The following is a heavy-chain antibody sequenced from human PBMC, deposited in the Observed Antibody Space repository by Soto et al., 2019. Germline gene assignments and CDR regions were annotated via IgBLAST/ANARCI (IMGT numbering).Heavy chain of an antibody. Sequence: ASVKVSCKASGYTFTSYYMHWVRQAPGQGLEWMGIINPSGGSTSYAQKFQGRVTMTRDTSTSTVYMELSSVRSEDTAVYYCAREYSLCHCSGGSCYSSKLAFDISGQGTMVTVSS. CDR2: INPSGGST. CDR1: GYTFTSYY. D-gene: IGHD2-15*01. CDR3: AREYSLCHCSGGSCYSSKLAFDI. V-gene: IGHV1-46*03. J-gene: IGHJ3*02.